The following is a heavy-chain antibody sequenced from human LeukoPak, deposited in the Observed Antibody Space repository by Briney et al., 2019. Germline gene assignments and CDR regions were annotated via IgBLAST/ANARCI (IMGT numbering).Heavy chain of an antibody. CDR3: ARADTMVREIDY. J-gene: IGHJ4*02. Sequence: GASLRLSCAASGFTFSTYAMSWVRQAPAKGLEWVSGISGSGYRTNYADSVKGRFTISRDSSKNSLYLQMNSLRAEDTAVYYCARADTMVREIDYWGQGTLVTVSS. V-gene: IGHV3-23*01. D-gene: IGHD3-10*01. CDR2: ISGSGYRT. CDR1: GFTFSTYA.